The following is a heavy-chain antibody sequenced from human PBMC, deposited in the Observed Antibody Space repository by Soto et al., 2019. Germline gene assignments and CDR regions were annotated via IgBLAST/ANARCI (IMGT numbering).Heavy chain of an antibody. CDR2: INHSGST. D-gene: IGHD3-10*01. CDR3: ARGRTTMVRGARFRYGMDV. V-gene: IGHV4-34*01. Sequence: SETLSLTCAVYGGSFSGYYWSWIRQPPGKGLEWIGEINHSGSTNYNPSLKSRVTISVDTSKNQFSLKLSSVTAADTAVYYCARGRTTMVRGARFRYGMDVWGQGTTVTVSS. J-gene: IGHJ6*02. CDR1: GGSFSGYY.